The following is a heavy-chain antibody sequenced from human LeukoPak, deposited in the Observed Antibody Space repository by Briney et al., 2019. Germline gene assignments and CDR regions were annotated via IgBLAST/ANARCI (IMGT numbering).Heavy chain of an antibody. CDR1: GFTFSSYA. J-gene: IGHJ6*02. V-gene: IGHV3-64*01. Sequence: GGSLRPSCAASGFTFSSYAMHWVRQAPGKGLEYVSAISSNEGSTYYANSVKGRFTISRDNSKNTLYLQMGSLRAEDMAVYYCAREAWPGPYYYYGMDVWGQGTTVTVSS. CDR2: ISSNEGST. D-gene: IGHD3-10*01. CDR3: AREAWPGPYYYYGMDV.